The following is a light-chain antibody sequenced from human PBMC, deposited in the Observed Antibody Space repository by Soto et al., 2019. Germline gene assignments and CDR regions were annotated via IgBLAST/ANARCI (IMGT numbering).Light chain of an antibody. V-gene: IGKV3-20*01. CDR3: QQYGSSPPYT. CDR1: RSISVSY. J-gene: IGKJ2*01. CDR2: GAS. Sequence: EIVLTQSPGTLSLSPGERATLSCRASRSISVSYLAWYQQKPGQSPRLLIYGASDRATGIPDRFSGSGSGTDFTLTISRVEPEDFALYYCQQYGSSPPYTFGQGTRLEIK.